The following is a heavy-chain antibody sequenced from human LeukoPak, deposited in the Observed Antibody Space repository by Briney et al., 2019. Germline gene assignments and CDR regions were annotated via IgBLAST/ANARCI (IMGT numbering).Heavy chain of an antibody. V-gene: IGHV4-39*01. Sequence: SETLSLTCTVSGGSISSSSDYWGWIRQAPGKGLEWIGSIYYHENTYYNSSLKSRVTISVDTSKNQFSLKLNSVTAADTAVYFCARRAYSAAYWKHFDYWGQGILVTVSS. CDR1: GGSISSSSDY. CDR2: IYYHENT. CDR3: ARRAYSAAYWKHFDY. J-gene: IGHJ4*02. D-gene: IGHD1-1*01.